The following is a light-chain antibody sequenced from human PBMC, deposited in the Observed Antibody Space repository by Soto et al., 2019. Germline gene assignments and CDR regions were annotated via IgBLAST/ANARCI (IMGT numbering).Light chain of an antibody. Sequence: QSALTQPPSASGSPGQSGALSCTGSSSDVGGYNYVSWYQQHPGKAPKLMIYEVNTRPSGVPARFSGSKSGNTASLTVSGLQAEDEADYYCSSYAGSSNVFGTGTKVTVL. CDR3: SSYAGSSNV. CDR2: EVN. V-gene: IGLV2-8*01. CDR1: SSDVGGYNY. J-gene: IGLJ1*01.